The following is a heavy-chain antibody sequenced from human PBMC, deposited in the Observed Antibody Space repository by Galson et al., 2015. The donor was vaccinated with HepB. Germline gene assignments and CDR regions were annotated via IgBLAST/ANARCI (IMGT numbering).Heavy chain of an antibody. V-gene: IGHV3-23*01. Sequence: SLRLSCAASGFTFSSYAMSWVRQAPGKGLEWVSGISGSGGSTYYADSVKGRFTISRDNSKNTLYLQMNSLRVEDTAVYFCARDADTSGYYSWFDMWGQGTLVTVSS. CDR2: ISGSGGST. D-gene: IGHD3-22*01. CDR3: ARDADTSGYYSWFDM. CDR1: GFTFSSYA. J-gene: IGHJ5*02.